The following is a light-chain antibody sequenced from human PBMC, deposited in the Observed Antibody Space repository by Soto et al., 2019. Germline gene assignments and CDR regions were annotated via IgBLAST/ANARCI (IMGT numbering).Light chain of an antibody. J-gene: IGKJ5*01. V-gene: IGKV3-20*01. Sequence: EIALTQSPCTLSLSPGERATLSCRASQGVGNKYLAWYQQRPGQAPSLLIYAASSRATGVPDRFSGSGSGTDFTLTISRLEPEDFAVYHCQQYTNEHGSTFGQGTRLEIK. CDR3: QQYTNEHGST. CDR1: QGVGNKY. CDR2: AAS.